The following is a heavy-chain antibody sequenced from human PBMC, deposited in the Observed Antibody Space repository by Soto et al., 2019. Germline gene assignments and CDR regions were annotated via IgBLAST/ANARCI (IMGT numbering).Heavy chain of an antibody. Sequence: EVQLLESGGGLVQPGGSLRLSCVGSGLTFSDYAMSWVRQAPGKGLEWVSSISGSGDATYYAASVKGRFSISRYNSRNXVFLQMNRLRVEDTAVYFCTKDKDRGGDNYPPFAYWGQGALVTVSS. D-gene: IGHD2-21*02. V-gene: IGHV3-23*01. CDR3: TKDKDRGGDNYPPFAY. CDR2: ISGSGDAT. J-gene: IGHJ4*02. CDR1: GLTFSDYA.